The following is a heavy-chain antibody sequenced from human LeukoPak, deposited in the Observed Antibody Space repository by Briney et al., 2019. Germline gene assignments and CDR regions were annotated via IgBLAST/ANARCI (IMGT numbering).Heavy chain of an antibody. CDR1: GYTFTGYY. J-gene: IGHJ5*02. Sequence: ASVKVSCKASGYTFTGYYMHWVRQAPGQGLEWMGWINPNSGGTNYAQKFQGWVTMTRDTSISTAYMELSRLRSDDTAVYYCARDGIAAAGLYNWCDPWGQGTLVTVSS. CDR2: INPNSGGT. CDR3: ARDGIAAAGLYNWCDP. V-gene: IGHV1-2*04. D-gene: IGHD6-13*01.